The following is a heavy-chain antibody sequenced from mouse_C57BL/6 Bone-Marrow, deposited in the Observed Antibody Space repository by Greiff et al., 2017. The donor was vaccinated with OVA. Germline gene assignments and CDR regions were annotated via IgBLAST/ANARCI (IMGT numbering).Heavy chain of an antibody. Sequence: EVQVVESGAELVKPGASVKLSCTASGFNIKDYYMHWVKQRTEQGLEWIGRIDPEDGETKYAPKFQGKATITADTSSNTAYLQLSSLTSEDTAVYYCAITTVVATVDYWGQGTTLTVSS. CDR2: IDPEDGET. CDR1: GFNIKDYY. CDR3: AITTVVATVDY. J-gene: IGHJ2*01. D-gene: IGHD1-1*01. V-gene: IGHV14-2*01.